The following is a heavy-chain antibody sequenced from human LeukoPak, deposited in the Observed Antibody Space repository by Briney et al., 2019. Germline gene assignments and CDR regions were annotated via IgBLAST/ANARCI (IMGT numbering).Heavy chain of an antibody. D-gene: IGHD1-14*01. V-gene: IGHV1-2*02. Sequence: VTPSCEASRFTCTAYYMRSVPQAPGHGLEWMGCINPNSGRTNYAQRFQGRVTMTRDTSINTAYMELSRLRSDDTAVYYCARSPELDWFAPWGQVTLVTVS. CDR3: ARSPELDWFAP. CDR1: RFTCTAYY. J-gene: IGHJ5*02. CDR2: INPNSGRT.